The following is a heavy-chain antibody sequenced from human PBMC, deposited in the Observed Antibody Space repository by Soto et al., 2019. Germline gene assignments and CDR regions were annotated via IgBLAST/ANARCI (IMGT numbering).Heavy chain of an antibody. CDR1: GGSISSGGYY. CDR2: IYYSGST. CDR3: ARGRDGFKNGH. Sequence: SETLSLTCTVSGGSISSGGYYWSWIRQHPGKGLEWIGYIYYSGSTYYNPSLKSRVTISVDTSENQLSLKLSSVTAADTAVYYCARGRDGFKNGHWGQGTLVTVSS. J-gene: IGHJ4*02. D-gene: IGHD2-8*01. V-gene: IGHV4-31*03.